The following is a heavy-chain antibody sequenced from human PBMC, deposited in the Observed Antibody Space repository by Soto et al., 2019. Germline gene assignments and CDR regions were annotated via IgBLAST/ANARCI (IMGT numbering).Heavy chain of an antibody. V-gene: IGHV1-69*12. CDR2: IIPIFGTA. CDR1: GGTFSSYA. Sequence: QVQLVQSGAEVKKPGSSVKVSCKASGGTFSSYAISWVRQAPGQGLEWMGGIIPIFGTANYAQKFQGRVTIXXDXSXSTAYMELSSLRSEDTAVYDCAVVPAASRVYYGMDVWGQGTTVTVSS. D-gene: IGHD2-2*01. J-gene: IGHJ6*02. CDR3: AVVPAASRVYYGMDV.